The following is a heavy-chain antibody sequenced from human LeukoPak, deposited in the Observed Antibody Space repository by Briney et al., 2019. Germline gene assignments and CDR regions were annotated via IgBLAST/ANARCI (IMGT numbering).Heavy chain of an antibody. CDR1: GYTFTGYY. J-gene: IGHJ3*02. CDR3: ARVGRIIMIEDAFDI. CDR2: INPKSGGT. Sequence: ASVKVSCKASGYTFTGYYMHWVRQAPGQGLEWMGWINPKSGGTNYAQKFQGRVTMTRDTSISTAFMELSRLTSDDTAVYYCARVGRIIMIEDAFDIWGQGTMVTVSS. D-gene: IGHD3-22*01. V-gene: IGHV1-2*02.